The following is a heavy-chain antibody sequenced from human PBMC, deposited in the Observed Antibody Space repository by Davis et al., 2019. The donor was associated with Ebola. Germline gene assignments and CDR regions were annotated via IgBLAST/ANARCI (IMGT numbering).Heavy chain of an antibody. CDR3: ATDRRMVRVVIITGYYYYGMDV. CDR2: FDPEDGET. D-gene: IGHD3-10*01. J-gene: IGHJ6*02. V-gene: IGHV1-24*01. Sequence: AASVKVSCKVSGYTLTDLSMHWVRQAPGKGLEWMGGFDPEDGETIYAQKFQGRVTMTEDTSTDTAYMELSSLRSEDTAVYYCATDRRMVRVVIITGYYYYGMDVWGQGTTVTVSS. CDR1: GYTLTDLS.